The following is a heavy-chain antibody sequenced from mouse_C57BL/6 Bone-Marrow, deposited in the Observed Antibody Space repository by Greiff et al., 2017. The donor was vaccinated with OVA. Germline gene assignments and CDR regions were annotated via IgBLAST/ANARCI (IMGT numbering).Heavy chain of an antibody. J-gene: IGHJ1*03. CDR3: AREDYDWYFDV. V-gene: IGHV1-50*01. D-gene: IGHD2-4*01. CDR1: GYTFTSYW. Sequence: QVQLQQPGAELVKPGASVKLSCKASGYTFTSYWMQWVQQRPGQGLEWIGEIDPSDSYTNYNQKFKGKATLTVDTSSSTAYMQLSSLTSEDSAVYYCAREDYDWYFDVWGTGTTVTVSS. CDR2: IDPSDSYT.